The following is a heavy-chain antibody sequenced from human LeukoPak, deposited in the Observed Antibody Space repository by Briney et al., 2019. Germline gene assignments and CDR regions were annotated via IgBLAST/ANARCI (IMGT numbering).Heavy chain of an antibody. Sequence: GGSLRLSCAESGFTFSNYGMNWVRQAPGKGLEWVSFTDTSGRYVYYGDSVKGRFTISRDNAKNLLFLQMNGLRAEDTALYYCARGRSTLLRGVAMSDGFDIWGQGAMVAVSS. CDR2: TDTSGRYV. CDR3: ARGRSTLLRGVAMSDGFDI. J-gene: IGHJ3*02. D-gene: IGHD3-10*01. CDR1: GFTFSNYG. V-gene: IGHV3-21*06.